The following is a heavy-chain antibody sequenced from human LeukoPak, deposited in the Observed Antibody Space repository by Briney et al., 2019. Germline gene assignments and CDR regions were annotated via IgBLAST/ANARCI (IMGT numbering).Heavy chain of an antibody. D-gene: IGHD3-22*01. Sequence: ASVKVSCKASGGTFSSYAISWVRQAPGQGLEWMGGIIPIFGTANYAQKFQGRVTITADESTSTAYMELSSLRSEDTAVYYCARVRLTYYYDSSGYYYFDYWGQGTLVTVSS. V-gene: IGHV1-69*13. CDR1: GGTFSSYA. J-gene: IGHJ4*02. CDR2: IIPIFGTA. CDR3: ARVRLTYYYDSSGYYYFDY.